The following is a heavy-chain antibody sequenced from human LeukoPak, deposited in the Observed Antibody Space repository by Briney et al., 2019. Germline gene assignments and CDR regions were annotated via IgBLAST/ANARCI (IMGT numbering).Heavy chain of an antibody. CDR2: INPSGGST. Sequence: ASVKVSCKASGGTFSSYAISWVRQAPGQGLEWMGIINPSGGSTSYAQKFQGRVTMTRDMSTSTVYMELSSLRSEDTAVYYCARGQGSSWYDYWGQGTLVTVSS. J-gene: IGHJ4*02. CDR3: ARGQGSSWYDY. CDR1: GGTFSSYA. D-gene: IGHD6-13*01. V-gene: IGHV1-46*01.